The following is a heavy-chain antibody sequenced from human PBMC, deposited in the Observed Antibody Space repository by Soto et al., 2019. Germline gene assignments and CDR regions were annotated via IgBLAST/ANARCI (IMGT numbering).Heavy chain of an antibody. CDR3: ARAGNAWCNTGGCPRYSGMDV. D-gene: IGHD2-21*01. J-gene: IGHJ6*02. Sequence: QAQLVQSGAELKRPGASVKVSCKASGYTFTGHYIHWVRQAPGQGPEWMGWINPNSGATKFGQQFQDWVTLTRDTSISTVYMALTRLTADDTAVYFCARAGNAWCNTGGCPRYSGMDVWGQGTTVVVS. CDR1: GYTFTGHY. V-gene: IGHV1-2*04. CDR2: INPNSGAT.